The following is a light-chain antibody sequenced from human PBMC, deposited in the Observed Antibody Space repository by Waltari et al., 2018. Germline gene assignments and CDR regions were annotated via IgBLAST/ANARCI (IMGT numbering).Light chain of an antibody. CDR3: QQYNNWPRT. V-gene: IGKV3D-15*01. CDR2: SAS. CDR1: QSVSSN. Sequence: EIVMTQSPATLSVSPGERATLSCRASQSVSSNLAWYQQKPGQAPRTLIYSASTRATGIPARFSGRGSGTEFTLTISSLQSEDCAVYYCQQYNNWPRTFGQGTKVEIK. J-gene: IGKJ1*01.